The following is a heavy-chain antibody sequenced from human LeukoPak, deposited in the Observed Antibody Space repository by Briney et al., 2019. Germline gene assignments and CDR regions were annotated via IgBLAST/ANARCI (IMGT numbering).Heavy chain of an antibody. CDR1: GFTFSSYA. D-gene: IGHD3-3*01. CDR2: ISYDGSNK. Sequence: GRSLRLSCAASGFTFSSYAMHWVRQAPGKGLEWVAVISYDGSNKYYADSVKGRFTISRDNSKNTLYLQMNSLRAEDTAVYYCARDYYDFWSGYCSYWGQGTLVTVSS. J-gene: IGHJ4*02. V-gene: IGHV3-30*04. CDR3: ARDYYDFWSGYCSY.